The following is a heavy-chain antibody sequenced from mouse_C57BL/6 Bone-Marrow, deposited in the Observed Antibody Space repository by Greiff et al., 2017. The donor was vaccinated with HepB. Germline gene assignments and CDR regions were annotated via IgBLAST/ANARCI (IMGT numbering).Heavy chain of an antibody. J-gene: IGHJ4*01. CDR3: ARTYDYGDAMDY. Sequence: VQLQQSGPELVKPGASVKIPCKASGYTFTDYNMDWVKQSHGKSLEWIGDINPNNGGTTYKQKFKGKATFTVDKSSSTAFMELRSLTSEDTAVYYCARTYDYGDAMDYWGQGTSVTVSS. CDR1: GYTFTDYN. CDR2: INPNNGGT. V-gene: IGHV1-18*01. D-gene: IGHD1-1*01.